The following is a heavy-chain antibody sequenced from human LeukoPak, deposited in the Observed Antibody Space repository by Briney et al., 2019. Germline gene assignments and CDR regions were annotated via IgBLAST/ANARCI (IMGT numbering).Heavy chain of an antibody. CDR1: GFTFSNAW. V-gene: IGHV3-15*01. Sequence: GGSLRLSCAASGFTFSNAWMSWVRQAPGKGLEWVGRIKTKTDGATTGYGTPVKGRFTISRDDSENTLYLQMNSLKTEDTAVYFCTKNYYDTSGSLFYWGQGTLVTVSS. CDR3: TKNYYDTSGSLFY. D-gene: IGHD3-22*01. J-gene: IGHJ4*02. CDR2: IKTKTDGATT.